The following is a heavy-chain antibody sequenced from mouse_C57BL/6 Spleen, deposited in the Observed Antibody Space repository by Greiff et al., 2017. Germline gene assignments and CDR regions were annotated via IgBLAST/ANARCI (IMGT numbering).Heavy chain of an antibody. J-gene: IGHJ2*01. CDR3: AISWDKGDY. D-gene: IGHD4-1*01. Sequence: VQLLQSVAELVRPGASVKFSCPASGFNIKNTYMHWVQQRPDQGLEWIGRIDPASGNTKYAPKFQGRATITADTASNTAYLQRSSLTSEDTAVYCCAISWDKGDYWGQGTTLTVSS. CDR1: GFNIKNTY. CDR2: IDPASGNT. V-gene: IGHV14-3*01.